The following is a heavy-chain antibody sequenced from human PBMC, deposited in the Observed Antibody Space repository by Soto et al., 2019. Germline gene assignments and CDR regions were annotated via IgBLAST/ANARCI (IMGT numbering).Heavy chain of an antibody. J-gene: IGHJ4*02. CDR3: ARDRSWFPNSPDY. Sequence: ASVKVSCKASGYTFTSYGISWVRQAPGQGLEWMGWISAYNGNTNYAQKLQGRVTMTTDTPTSTAYVELRSLRSDDTAVYYCARDRSWFPNSPDYWGQGTLVTVSS. CDR1: GYTFTSYG. D-gene: IGHD3-22*01. V-gene: IGHV1-18*01. CDR2: ISAYNGNT.